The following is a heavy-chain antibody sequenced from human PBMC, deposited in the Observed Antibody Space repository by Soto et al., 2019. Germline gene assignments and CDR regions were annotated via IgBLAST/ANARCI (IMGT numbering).Heavy chain of an antibody. J-gene: IGHJ4*02. V-gene: IGHV3-21*01. CDR2: ISPSGSYM. D-gene: IGHD3-3*01. Sequence: GGSLKLFCAASGFIFSTYTMDCVRQAQGNGLEGGASISPSGSYMYYGDSLKGRFTVSRDKAKNSLYLQMASLRADDTAIDYCARFGLVTFDCWGQGTLVTVAS. CDR3: ARFGLVTFDC. CDR1: GFIFSTYT.